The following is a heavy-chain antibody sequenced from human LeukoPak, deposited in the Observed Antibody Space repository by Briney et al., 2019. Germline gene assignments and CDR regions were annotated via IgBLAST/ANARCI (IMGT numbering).Heavy chain of an antibody. J-gene: IGHJ6*02. Sequence: SVKVSCKASGGTFSSYAISWVRQAPGQGLEWMGGIIPIFGTANYAQKFQGRVTITADESTSTAYMELSSLRSEDTAVYYCARNLWRTPGITMIVLDPLYYYYGMDVWGQGTTVTVSS. CDR3: ARNLWRTPGITMIVLDPLYYYYGMDV. CDR1: GGTFSSYA. D-gene: IGHD3-22*01. CDR2: IIPIFGTA. V-gene: IGHV1-69*13.